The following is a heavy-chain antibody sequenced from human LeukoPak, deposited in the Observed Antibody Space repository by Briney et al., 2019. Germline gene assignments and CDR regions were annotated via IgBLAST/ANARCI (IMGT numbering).Heavy chain of an antibody. J-gene: IGHJ3*02. Sequence: GGSLRLSCAASGFAVGSSHMNWVRQAPGKGLEWVAVIFSSGSDFYADSVKGRFTISRDNSKNTVYLQMNSLRREDTAMYHCVKDLGRGPGLPPGGDESFDIWGQGTMVTVSS. D-gene: IGHD1-26*01. CDR3: VKDLGRGPGLPPGGDESFDI. CDR2: IFSSGSD. V-gene: IGHV3-53*05. CDR1: GFAVGSSH.